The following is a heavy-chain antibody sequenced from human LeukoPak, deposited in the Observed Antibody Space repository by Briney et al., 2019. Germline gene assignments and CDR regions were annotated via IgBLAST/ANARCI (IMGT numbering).Heavy chain of an antibody. CDR3: AKRRNGGLLWFGELSWDY. D-gene: IGHD3-10*01. J-gene: IGHJ4*02. V-gene: IGHV3-23*01. Sequence: GGSLRLSCATSGFTFMNYAMSWVRQAPGKGLEWVSGISGSGGSTYYADSVKGRFTISRDNSKNTLYLQMNSLRAEDTAVYYCAKRRNGGLLWFGELSWDYWGQGTLVTVSS. CDR2: ISGSGGST. CDR1: GFTFMNYA.